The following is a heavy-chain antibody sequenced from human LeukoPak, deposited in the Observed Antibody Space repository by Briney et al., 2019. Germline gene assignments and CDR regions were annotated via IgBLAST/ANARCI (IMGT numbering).Heavy chain of an antibody. Sequence: GGSLRLSCVASGFTFSDYWMSWVRQAPGKDLEWVANIKSDESERFFLDSVKGRFTISRDNAKNSLYLQMNSLRAEDTAVYYCVRGSLASGVVVYYYYYLDVWGKGTTVTVSS. CDR2: IKSDESER. CDR1: GFTFSDYW. CDR3: VRGSLASGVVVYYYYYLDV. V-gene: IGHV3-7*01. D-gene: IGHD3-3*01. J-gene: IGHJ6*03.